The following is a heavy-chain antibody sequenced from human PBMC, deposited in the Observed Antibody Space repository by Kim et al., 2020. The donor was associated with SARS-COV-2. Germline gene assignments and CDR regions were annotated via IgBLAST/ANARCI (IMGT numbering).Heavy chain of an antibody. CDR3: ARQIAAAGHQRGWFDP. D-gene: IGHD6-13*01. CDR1: GYSFTSYW. J-gene: IGHJ5*02. V-gene: IGHV5-51*01. CDR2: IYPGDSDT. Sequence: GESLKISCKGSGYSFTSYWIGWVRQMPGKGLEWMGIIYPGDSDTRYSPSFQGQVTISADKSISTAYLQWSSLKASDTAMYYCARQIAAAGHQRGWFDPWGQGTLVTVSS.